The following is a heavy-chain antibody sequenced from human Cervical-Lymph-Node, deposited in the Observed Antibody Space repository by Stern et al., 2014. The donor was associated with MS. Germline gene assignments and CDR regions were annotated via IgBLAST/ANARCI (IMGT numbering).Heavy chain of an antibody. V-gene: IGHV1-69*01. Sequence: VQLVESGAEVKKPGSSVKVSCKASGGTFSSYAISWVRQAPGQGLEWMGGIIPIFGTANYAQKCQGRVTITADESTSTAYMELSSLRSEDTAVYYCARGRRRGSYQDDFDYWGQGTLVTVSS. J-gene: IGHJ4*02. CDR1: GGTFSSYA. D-gene: IGHD1-26*01. CDR3: ARGRRRGSYQDDFDY. CDR2: IIPIFGTA.